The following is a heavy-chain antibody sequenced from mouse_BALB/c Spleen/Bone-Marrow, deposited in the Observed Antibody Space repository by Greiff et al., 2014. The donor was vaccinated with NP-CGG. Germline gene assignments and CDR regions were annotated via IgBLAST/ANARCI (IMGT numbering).Heavy chain of an antibody. J-gene: IGHJ3*01. D-gene: IGHD2-4*01. CDR1: GYTFTSYW. CDR2: INPSTGYT. CDR3: ESSATMIFAY. Sequence: QVQLQQSGAELAKPGASVKMSCKASGYTFTSYWMHWVKQRPGQGLEWIGYINPSTGYTEYNQKFKDKATLTADKSSSAAYMQLGSLTSEASAVYYGESSATMIFAYWGQGTLATVSA. V-gene: IGHV1-7*01.